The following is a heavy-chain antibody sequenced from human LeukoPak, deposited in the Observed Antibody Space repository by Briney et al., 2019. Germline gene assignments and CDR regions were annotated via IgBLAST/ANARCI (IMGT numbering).Heavy chain of an antibody. J-gene: IGHJ5*02. CDR3: VSTLGT. CDR2: INGDGSSS. CDR1: GFTFSSYW. Sequence: GGSLRLSCAASGFTFSSYWMHWVRQPPGKGLLWVSRINGDGSSSSYADSVKGRFTISRDNAKNTLYLQMNSLRADDTAVYYCVSTLGTWGQGTLVTVSS. V-gene: IGHV3-74*01. D-gene: IGHD3-3*02.